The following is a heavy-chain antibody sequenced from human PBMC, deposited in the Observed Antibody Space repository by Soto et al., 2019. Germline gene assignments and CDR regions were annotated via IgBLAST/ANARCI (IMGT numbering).Heavy chain of an antibody. Sequence: ASVKVSCKASGYTFTGYAMHWVRQAPGQRLEWMGWINAGNGNTKYSQKFQGRVTITRDTSASTAYMELSSLRSEDTAVYYCARAVAVAADFDYWGQGALVTVSS. D-gene: IGHD6-19*01. CDR2: INAGNGNT. CDR1: GYTFTGYA. J-gene: IGHJ4*02. CDR3: ARAVAVAADFDY. V-gene: IGHV1-3*01.